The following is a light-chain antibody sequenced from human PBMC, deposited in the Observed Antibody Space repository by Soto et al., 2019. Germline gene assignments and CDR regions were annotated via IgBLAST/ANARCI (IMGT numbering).Light chain of an antibody. CDR1: QSVSSSY. V-gene: IGKV3-20*01. Sequence: IGFTQSPGTLSWSPGERATLSGRASQSVSSSYLAWYQQKPGQAPRLLIYGASSRATGIPDRFSGSGSGTDFTLTISRLEPEDFAVYYCQQYGRSPWTFGQGTKVDIK. J-gene: IGKJ1*01. CDR2: GAS. CDR3: QQYGRSPWT.